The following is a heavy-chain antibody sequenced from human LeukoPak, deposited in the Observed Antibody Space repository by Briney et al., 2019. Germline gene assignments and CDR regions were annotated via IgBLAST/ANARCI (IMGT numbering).Heavy chain of an antibody. V-gene: IGHV3-64D*06. D-gene: IGHD6-19*01. CDR2: IYSDGSRT. CDR1: GFTFSSFA. J-gene: IGHJ4*02. Sequence: GGSLRLSCAASGFTFSSFAMHWVRQAPGEGLEYLSAIYSDGSRTYYADSVKGRFTISRDNSKSTLYFEMSSLRVEDTAVYYCVKSPGSGWPVWGQGTLLTVSS. CDR3: VKSPGSGWPV.